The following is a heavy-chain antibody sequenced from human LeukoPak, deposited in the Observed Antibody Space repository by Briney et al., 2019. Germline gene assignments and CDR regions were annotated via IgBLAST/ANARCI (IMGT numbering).Heavy chain of an antibody. CDR3: ARPQTYYDFWSGPGGDNWFDP. CDR2: INPNSGGT. J-gene: IGHJ5*02. D-gene: IGHD3-3*01. V-gene: IGHV1-2*02. CDR1: GYTFTGYY. Sequence: ASVKVSCKASGYTFTGYYMHWVRQAPGQGLEWMGWINPNSGGTNYAQKFQGRVTMTRDTSISTAYMELSRLRSDDTAVYYCARPQTYYDFWSGPGGDNWFDPWGQGTLVTVSS.